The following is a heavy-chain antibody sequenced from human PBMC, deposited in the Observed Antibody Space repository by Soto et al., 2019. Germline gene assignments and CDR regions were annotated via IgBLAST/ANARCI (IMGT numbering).Heavy chain of an antibody. V-gene: IGHV3-64*01. CDR3: ASDRKQWLANNGYYYYMDV. Sequence: EVQLVESGGGLVQPGGSLRLSCAASGFTFSSYAMHWVRQAPGKGLEYVSAISSNGGSTYYANSVKGRFTISRDNSKNTLYLHMGSLRAEDMAVYYCASDRKQWLANNGYYYYMDVWGKGTTVTVSS. J-gene: IGHJ6*03. CDR2: ISSNGGST. CDR1: GFTFSSYA. D-gene: IGHD6-19*01.